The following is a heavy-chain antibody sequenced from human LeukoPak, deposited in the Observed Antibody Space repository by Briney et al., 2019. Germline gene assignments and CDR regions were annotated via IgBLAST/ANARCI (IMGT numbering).Heavy chain of an antibody. CDR2: MNPNSGNT. J-gene: IGHJ6*03. Sequence: GASVKVSCKASGYTFTSYDIKWVRQATGQGLEWMGWMNPNSGNTGYAQKFQGRDTMTRNTSISTDYMELSSLRSEDTAVYYCARASRYCSSTSCYMLYYYYYMDVWGKGTTVTVSS. CDR1: GYTFTSYD. V-gene: IGHV1-8*01. D-gene: IGHD2-2*02. CDR3: ARASRYCSSTSCYMLYYYYYMDV.